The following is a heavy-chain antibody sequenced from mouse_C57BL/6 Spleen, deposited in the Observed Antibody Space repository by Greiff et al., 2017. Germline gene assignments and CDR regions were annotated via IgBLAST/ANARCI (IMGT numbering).Heavy chain of an antibody. CDR2: IDPSDSET. CDR3: ARRSGLSPLDY. J-gene: IGHJ2*01. CDR1: GYTFTSYW. Sequence: QVQLQQPGAELVRPGSSVKLSCKASGYTFTSYWMHWVKQRPIQGLEWIGNIDPSDSETHYNQKFKDKATLTVDKSSSTAYMQLSSLTSEDSAVYYCARRSGLSPLDYWGQGTTLTVSS. V-gene: IGHV1-52*01.